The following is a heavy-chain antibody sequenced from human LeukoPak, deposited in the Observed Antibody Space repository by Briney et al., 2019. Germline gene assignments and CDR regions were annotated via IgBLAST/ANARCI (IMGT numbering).Heavy chain of an antibody. J-gene: IGHJ6*03. CDR1: GGSISSSSYY. CDR3: ARGGIFGVAYPIALYYYYMDV. Sequence: PSETLSLTCTVSGGSISSSSYYWGWIRQPPGKGLEWIGSIYYSGSTYYNPSLKSRVTISVDTSKNQFSLKLSSVTAADTAVYYCARGGIFGVAYPIALYYYYMDVWGKGTTVTVSS. V-gene: IGHV4-39*07. CDR2: IYYSGST. D-gene: IGHD3-3*01.